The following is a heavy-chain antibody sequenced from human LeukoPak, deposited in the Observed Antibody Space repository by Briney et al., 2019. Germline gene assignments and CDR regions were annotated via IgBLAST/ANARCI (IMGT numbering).Heavy chain of an antibody. V-gene: IGHV3-15*01. J-gene: IGHJ4*02. CDR2: IKSKTDGGTT. Sequence: GGSLRLSCAASGFTFSNAWMSWVRPAPGKGLEWVGRIKSKTDGGTTDYAAPVKGRFTISRDDSKNTLYLQMNSLKTEDTAVYYCTTDVLRYFDWFPYFDYWGQGTLVTVSS. CDR3: TTDVLRYFDWFPYFDY. CDR1: GFTFSNAW. D-gene: IGHD3-9*01.